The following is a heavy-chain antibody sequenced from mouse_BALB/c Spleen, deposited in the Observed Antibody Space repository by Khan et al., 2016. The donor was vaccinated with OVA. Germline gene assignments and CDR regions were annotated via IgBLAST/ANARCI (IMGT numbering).Heavy chain of an antibody. V-gene: IGHV2-6-4*01. CDR1: GFSLSRYN. D-gene: IGHD2-14*01. J-gene: IGHJ4*01. CDR2: IWGGGGT. CDR3: ARAYYRYDGYYAMDY. Sequence: VQLKESGPGLVAPSQSLSSTCTVSGFSLSRYNIHWVRQPPGKGLEWLGVIWGGGGTDYNSTLKSRLSISKDNSKRQVFLKMNSLQTDDTAMYYCARAYYRYDGYYAMDYWGQGTSVTVSS.